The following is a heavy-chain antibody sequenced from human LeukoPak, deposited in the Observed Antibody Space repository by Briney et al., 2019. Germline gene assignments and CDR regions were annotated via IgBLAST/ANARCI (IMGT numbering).Heavy chain of an antibody. CDR3: ARDQPVVPAAMGSNWFDP. Sequence: GASVKVSYKASGYTFTSYHIDWVRQAPGQGLEWMGWINPNSGGTNYAQKFQGRVTMTRDTSISTAYMELSRLRSDDTAVYYCARDQPVVPAAMGSNWFDPWGQGTLVTVSS. CDR2: INPNSGGT. J-gene: IGHJ5*02. D-gene: IGHD2-2*01. V-gene: IGHV1-2*02. CDR1: GYTFTSYH.